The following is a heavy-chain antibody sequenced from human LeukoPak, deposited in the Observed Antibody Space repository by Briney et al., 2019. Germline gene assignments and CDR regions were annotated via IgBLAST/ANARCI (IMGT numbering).Heavy chain of an antibody. D-gene: IGHD6-6*01. Sequence: PSETLSLTCTVSGGSISSYYWSWIRQPPGKGLEWIGYIYYSGSTNYNPSLKSRVTISVDTSKNQFSLKLSSVTAADTAVYYCARASKQLAPYYYYYMDVWGKGTTVTVSS. CDR1: GGSISSYY. V-gene: IGHV4-59*01. CDR2: IYYSGST. CDR3: ARASKQLAPYYYYYMDV. J-gene: IGHJ6*03.